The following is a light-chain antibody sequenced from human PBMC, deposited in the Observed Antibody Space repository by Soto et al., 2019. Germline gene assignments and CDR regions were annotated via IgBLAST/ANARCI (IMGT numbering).Light chain of an antibody. J-gene: IGKJ2*01. CDR3: QQSYSDPLT. V-gene: IGKV1-39*01. CDR2: AAS. Sequence: DLQMTQSPSSLSASVGDRVTITCRASQNIRTYLNWYQQRPGKAPKFLIYAASSSQDGVPSRFSGSESGTDFTLTISSLQPEDSATYYCQQSYSDPLTFGQGTKLEIK. CDR1: QNIRTY.